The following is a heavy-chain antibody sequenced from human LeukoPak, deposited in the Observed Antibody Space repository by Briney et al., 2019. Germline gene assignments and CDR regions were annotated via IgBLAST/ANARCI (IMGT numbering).Heavy chain of an antibody. CDR3: AKGTNPFRWFGEFNVKRARPIRHYYFDS. CDR1: GFSLSTYN. Sequence: PGGALRLSRAASGFSLSTYNMSWVRQAPGRGRAWVSSISYSSRYIHYPETVKGGFTLSRENAKKALSLHINSPRAQDRPVYSCAKGTNPFRWFGEFNVKRARPIRHYYFDSWGQGTLVTVSS. CDR2: ISYSSRYI. J-gene: IGHJ4*02. V-gene: IGHV3-21*03. D-gene: IGHD3-10*01.